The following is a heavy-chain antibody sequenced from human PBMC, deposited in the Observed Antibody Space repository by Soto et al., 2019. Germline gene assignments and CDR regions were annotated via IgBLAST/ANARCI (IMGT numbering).Heavy chain of an antibody. D-gene: IGHD3-10*02. J-gene: IGHJ6*02. CDR3: ARNMDYYYGRGSGNGHGV. CDR2: INPKFGDT. CDR1: GYTFTAYY. Sequence: QVQLVQSGAEVKEPGDSVRVSWEASGYTFTAYYIHWVRQAPGQGLEWMGWINPKFGDTTYAQDFQGRVSMTRDMSISTVYMELSRLTSDDTAIYYCARNMDYYYGRGSGNGHGVWGQGTTVTVFS. V-gene: IGHV1-2*02.